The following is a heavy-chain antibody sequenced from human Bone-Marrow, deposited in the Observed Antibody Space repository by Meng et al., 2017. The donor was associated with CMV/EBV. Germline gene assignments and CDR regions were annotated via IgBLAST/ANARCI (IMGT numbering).Heavy chain of an antibody. CDR3: ARGWSYCSTTSCSNGDYYYYYGMDV. Sequence: SETLSLTCAVYGGSSSGYYWNWIRQPPGKGLEWIGEINHSGSTNYNPSLKSRVIISVDTSKNQFSLKLSSVTAADTAVYFCARGWSYCSTTSCSNGDYYYYYGMDVWGQGTTVTVSS. CDR2: INHSGST. CDR1: GGSSSGYY. J-gene: IGHJ6*02. D-gene: IGHD2-2*01. V-gene: IGHV4-34*01.